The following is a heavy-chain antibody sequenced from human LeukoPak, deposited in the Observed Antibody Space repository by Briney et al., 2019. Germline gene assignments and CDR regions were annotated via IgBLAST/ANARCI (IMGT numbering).Heavy chain of an antibody. J-gene: IGHJ4*02. V-gene: IGHV4-59*01. Sequence: PSETLSLTCTVSGGSISSYYWSWIRQPPGKGLEWIGYIYYSGGTNYNPSLKSRVTISVDTSKNQFSLKLSSVTAADTAVYYCAREGAARHFDYWGQGTLVTVSS. CDR3: AREGAARHFDY. CDR1: GGSISSYY. CDR2: IYYSGGT. D-gene: IGHD6-6*01.